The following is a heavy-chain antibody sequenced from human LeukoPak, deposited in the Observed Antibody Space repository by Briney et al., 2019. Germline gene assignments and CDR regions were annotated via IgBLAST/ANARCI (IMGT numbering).Heavy chain of an antibody. CDR2: TDTDGSRA. CDR1: GFIFSTYS. Sequence: GGSLRLSCAASGFIFSTYSMNWVRQAPGKGLVWVSRTDTDGSRADYADSVKGRFTISRDNAKNSLYLQMNSLRAEDTALYYCAKVNWEYYFDYWGQGTLVTVSS. J-gene: IGHJ4*02. CDR3: AKVNWEYYFDY. V-gene: IGHV3-74*01. D-gene: IGHD7-27*01.